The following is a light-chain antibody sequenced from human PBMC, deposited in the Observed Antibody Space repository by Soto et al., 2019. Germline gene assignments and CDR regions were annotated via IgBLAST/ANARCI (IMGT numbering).Light chain of an antibody. Sequence: EIVMTQSPATLSVSPGERATLSCRASQSVSSNLAWYQQKPGQAPRLLIYDASTRATGIPARFSGSGSGTDFTLTISILHSEDFAVYYCQQYNNWPPWTFGQGTKV. CDR2: DAS. CDR1: QSVSSN. J-gene: IGKJ1*01. CDR3: QQYNNWPPWT. V-gene: IGKV3-15*01.